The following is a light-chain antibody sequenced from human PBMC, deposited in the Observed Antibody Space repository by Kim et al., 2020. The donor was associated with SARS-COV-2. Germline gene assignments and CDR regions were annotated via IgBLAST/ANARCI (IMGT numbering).Light chain of an antibody. CDR3: QQYSAYPLT. Sequence: ASVGDRVTITGRASQSISRWLAWDQQKPGRVPKLLIHEASRLENGVPSRFSGSASGTEFTLIISSLQSDDFATYYCQQYSAYPLTFGGGTKVDIK. V-gene: IGKV1-5*03. CDR2: EAS. J-gene: IGKJ4*01. CDR1: QSISRW.